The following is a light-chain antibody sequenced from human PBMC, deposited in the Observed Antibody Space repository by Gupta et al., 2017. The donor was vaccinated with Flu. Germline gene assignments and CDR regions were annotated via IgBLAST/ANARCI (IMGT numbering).Light chain of an antibody. CDR1: KLGDKY. J-gene: IGLJ1*01. CDR3: QAWDSSTWV. Sequence: SYELTQPPSVSVSPGQTASITCPGDKLGDKYACWYQQKPGQSPVLVIYQDSKRPSGIPERFSGSNSGNTATLTFSGTQAMDEADYYCQAWDSSTWVFGTGTKVTVL. V-gene: IGLV3-1*01. CDR2: QDS.